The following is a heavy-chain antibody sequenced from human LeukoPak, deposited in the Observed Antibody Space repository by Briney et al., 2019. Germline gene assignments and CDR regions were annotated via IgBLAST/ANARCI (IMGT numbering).Heavy chain of an antibody. CDR1: GGSFSGYY. D-gene: IGHD3-16*01. CDR2: INHSGST. V-gene: IGHV4-34*01. CDR3: ATRGQSGHHYYYMDV. J-gene: IGHJ6*03. Sequence: SETLSLTCAVYGGSFSGYYWSWIRQPPGKGLEWIGEINHSGSTNYNPSLKSRVTISVDTSKNQFSLKLSSLTAADTAVYYCATRGQSGHHYYYMDVWGKGTTVTVSS.